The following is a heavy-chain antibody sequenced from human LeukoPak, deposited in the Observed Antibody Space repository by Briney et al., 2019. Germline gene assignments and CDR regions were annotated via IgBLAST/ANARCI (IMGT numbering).Heavy chain of an antibody. CDR3: AKWGDYDVLTGYYVSDY. J-gene: IGHJ4*02. V-gene: IGHV3-23*01. CDR1: GFTFSNYA. D-gene: IGHD3-9*01. Sequence: GASLRLSCAASGFTFSNYAMSWVRQAPGKGLEWVSAITGSGGNTYYADSVKGRFTISRDNSKNTVFLQMNSLRAEDTAVYYCAKWGDYDVLTGYYVSDYWGEGTLVTVSS. CDR2: ITGSGGNT.